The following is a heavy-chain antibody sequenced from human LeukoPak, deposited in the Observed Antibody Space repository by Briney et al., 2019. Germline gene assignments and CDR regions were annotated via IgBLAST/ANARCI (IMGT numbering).Heavy chain of an antibody. CDR2: YIPMFGTA. CDR1: VGTFSRYA. D-gene: IGHD1-26*01. J-gene: IGHJ4*02. Sequence: SVTVSCKPSVGTFSRYAISWVRQAPGQGLEWMGGYIPMFGTANYAQNFQNRVTISADESTSTFSMEVSSLRPEDTAVYFCAGASSKWELSFWGQGTLITVSS. CDR3: AGASSKWELSF. V-gene: IGHV1-69*13.